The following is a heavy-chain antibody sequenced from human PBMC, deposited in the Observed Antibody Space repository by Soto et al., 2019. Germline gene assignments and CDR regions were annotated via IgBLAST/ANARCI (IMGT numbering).Heavy chain of an antibody. CDR1: GFTFSSYG. Sequence: GSLRLSCAASGFTFSSYGMHWVRQAPGKGLEWVAVISYDGSNKYYADSVKGRFTISRDNSKNTLYLQMNSLRAEDTAVYYCAKDLGAYVDTAMVIDYWGQGTLVTVSS. J-gene: IGHJ4*02. D-gene: IGHD5-18*01. V-gene: IGHV3-30*18. CDR3: AKDLGAYVDTAMVIDY. CDR2: ISYDGSNK.